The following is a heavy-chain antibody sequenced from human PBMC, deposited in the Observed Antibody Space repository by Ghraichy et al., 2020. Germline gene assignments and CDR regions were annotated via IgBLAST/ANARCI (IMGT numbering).Heavy chain of an antibody. D-gene: IGHD5-24*01. CDR3: AREAPRDGYNWDAFDI. J-gene: IGHJ3*02. CDR1: GGSISSYY. Sequence: SETLSLTCTVSGGSISSYYWSWIRQPPGKGLEWIVYIYYSGSTNYNPSLKSRVTISVDTSKNQFSLKLSSVTAADTAVYYCAREAPRDGYNWDAFDIWGQGTMVTVSS. CDR2: IYYSGST. V-gene: IGHV4-59*01.